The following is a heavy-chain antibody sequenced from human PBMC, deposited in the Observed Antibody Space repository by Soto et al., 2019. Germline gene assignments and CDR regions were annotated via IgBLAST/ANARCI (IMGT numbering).Heavy chain of an antibody. V-gene: IGHV4-39*01. J-gene: IGHJ5*02. CDR1: GCSISSSSYY. CDR3: ARINTYYYDSSGYFLGP. D-gene: IGHD3-22*01. Sequence: SETLSLTCTVSGCSISSSSYYWGWIRQPPGKGLEWIGSIYYSGSTYYNPSLKSRVTISVDTSKNQFSLKLSSVTAADTAVYYCARINTYYYDSSGYFLGPWGQGTLVTVSS. CDR2: IYYSGST.